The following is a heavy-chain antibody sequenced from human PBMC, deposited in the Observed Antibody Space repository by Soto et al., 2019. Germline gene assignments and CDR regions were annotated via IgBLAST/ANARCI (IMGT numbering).Heavy chain of an antibody. Sequence: GGSLRLSCVASGFMFTKSTMNWVRQAPGRGLEWVSSITSASDYIFYADSVKGRFTISRDNANNSLYLQMNSLRAEDTAVYYCARVGTGSSTPLDIWGQGTMVTVSS. CDR2: ITSASDYI. CDR1: GFMFTKST. D-gene: IGHD3-9*01. V-gene: IGHV3-21*01. J-gene: IGHJ3*02. CDR3: ARVGTGSSTPLDI.